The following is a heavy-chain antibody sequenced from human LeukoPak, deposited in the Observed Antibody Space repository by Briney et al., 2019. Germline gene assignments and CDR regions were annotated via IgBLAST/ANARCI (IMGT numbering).Heavy chain of an antibody. Sequence: GRALRLCCAASGFTFISYGMHWVRQAPGKGLEWVAVISYDGSNKYYADSVKGRFTISRDNSKNTLYLQMNSLRAEDTAVYYCAKPRVVGITSPFDYWGQGTLVTVSS. V-gene: IGHV3-30*18. D-gene: IGHD3-10*01. CDR1: GFTFISYG. CDR2: ISYDGSNK. CDR3: AKPRVVGITSPFDY. J-gene: IGHJ4*02.